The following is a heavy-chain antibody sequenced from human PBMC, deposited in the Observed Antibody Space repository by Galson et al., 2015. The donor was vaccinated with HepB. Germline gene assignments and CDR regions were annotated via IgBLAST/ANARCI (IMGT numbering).Heavy chain of an antibody. Sequence: SLRLSCAASGFTFSDHYMDWVRQAPGKGLEWVGRARNKAQSYATEYAASVKGRFTISRDDPKNSLYLQMNSLKTEDTAVYYCVRMSVRGYYFDYWGQGTLVTVSS. CDR2: ARNKAQSYAT. V-gene: IGHV3-72*01. CDR3: VRMSVRGYYFDY. CDR1: GFTFSDHY. J-gene: IGHJ4*02. D-gene: IGHD3-10*01.